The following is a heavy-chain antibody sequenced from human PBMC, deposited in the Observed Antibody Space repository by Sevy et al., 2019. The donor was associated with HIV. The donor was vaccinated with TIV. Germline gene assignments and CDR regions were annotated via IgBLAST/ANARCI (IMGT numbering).Heavy chain of an antibody. J-gene: IGHJ4*02. Sequence: GESLKISCKGSGYSFTSYWIGWVRQMPGKGLEWMGLIYPGDSDTRYSPSFQGQVTISDDKSISTAYLQWSSLKASDTAMYYCATTLRSRIAVAGGGFDYWGQGTLVTVSS. CDR2: IYPGDSDT. V-gene: IGHV5-51*01. D-gene: IGHD6-19*01. CDR3: ATTLRSRIAVAGGGFDY. CDR1: GYSFTSYW.